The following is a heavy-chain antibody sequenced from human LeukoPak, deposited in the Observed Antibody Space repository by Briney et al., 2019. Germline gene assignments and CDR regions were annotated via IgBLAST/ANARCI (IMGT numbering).Heavy chain of an antibody. D-gene: IGHD2-21*02. CDR1: GGSFSGYY. J-gene: IGHJ6*02. CDR3: ARGPRAGDWDSGMDV. V-gene: IGHV4-34*01. Sequence: SETLSLTCAVYGGSFSGYYWRWIRQPPGKGLEWIGEINHSGSTNYNPSLMSRVTISVDTSKNQFSLKLSSVTAADTAVYYCARGPRAGDWDSGMDVWGQGTTVTVSS. CDR2: INHSGST.